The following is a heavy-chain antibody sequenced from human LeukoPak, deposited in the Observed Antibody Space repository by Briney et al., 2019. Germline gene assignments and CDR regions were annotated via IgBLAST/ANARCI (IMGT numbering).Heavy chain of an antibody. D-gene: IGHD3-10*01. Sequence: ASVKVSCKVSGYTFTDYYMHWVQQAPGKGLEWMGLVDPEDDETLYAEKFQGRVTITADTSSDTAYMELSSFRSEDTAVYYCATVSGSGSYYNHFDYWGQGTLVTVSS. CDR3: ATVSGSGSYYNHFDY. CDR2: VDPEDDET. V-gene: IGHV1-69-2*01. CDR1: GYTFTDYY. J-gene: IGHJ4*02.